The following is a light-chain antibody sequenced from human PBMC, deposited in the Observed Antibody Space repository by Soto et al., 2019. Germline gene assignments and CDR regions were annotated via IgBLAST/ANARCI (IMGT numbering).Light chain of an antibody. CDR1: QTVSSN. CDR2: GAS. V-gene: IGKV3-15*01. J-gene: IGKJ2*01. Sequence: EIVLTQSPATLSLSPGERATLSCRASQTVSSNLAWYQQKPGQAPRPLIHGASTRATGVPARFSGGGSGTEFTLTISSLQSEDFAVYYCQQYHNWPPQYTFGQGTKLQIK. CDR3: QQYHNWPPQYT.